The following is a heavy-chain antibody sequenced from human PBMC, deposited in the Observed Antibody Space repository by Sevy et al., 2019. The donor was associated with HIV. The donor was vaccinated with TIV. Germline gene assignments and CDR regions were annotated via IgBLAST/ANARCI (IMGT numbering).Heavy chain of an antibody. CDR3: AKSSGGWYGDGGY. Sequence: GGSLRLSCAASGFTFSSYGMHWVRQAPGKGLEWVAVISYDGSNKYYADSVKGRFTISRDNSKNTLYLQMNRLRAEDTAVYYCAKSSGGWYGDGGYWGQGTLVTVSS. V-gene: IGHV3-30*18. CDR1: GFTFSSYG. J-gene: IGHJ4*02. CDR2: ISYDGSNK. D-gene: IGHD6-19*01.